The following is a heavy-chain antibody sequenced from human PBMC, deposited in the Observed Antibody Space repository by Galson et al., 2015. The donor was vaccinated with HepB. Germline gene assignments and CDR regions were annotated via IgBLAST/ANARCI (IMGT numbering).Heavy chain of an antibody. D-gene: IGHD3-16*01. CDR2: INPHSGGT. CDR1: GYTFTGYY. J-gene: IGHJ5*02. V-gene: IGHV1-2*02. Sequence: SVKVSCKASGYTFTGYYIHWVRQVPGQGLEWMGWINPHSGGTNYAQKFQGSVTMTRDTSRSTAYMGLSSLRSDDTAVYYCASAACTYTTSCSPDFPWGQGTLVTVSS. CDR3: ASAACTYTTSCSPDFP.